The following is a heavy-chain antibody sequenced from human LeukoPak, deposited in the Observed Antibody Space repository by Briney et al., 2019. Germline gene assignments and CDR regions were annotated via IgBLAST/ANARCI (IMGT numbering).Heavy chain of an antibody. V-gene: IGHV4-39*07. CDR3: ARVVVGARRAAFDI. D-gene: IGHD1-26*01. Sequence: PSETLSLTCTVSGGSISSSSYYWGWIRQPPGKGLEWIGSIYYSGSTYYNPSLKSRVTISVDTSKNQFSLKLSSVTAADTAVYYCARVVVGARRAAFDIWGQGTMVTVSS. CDR1: GGSISSSSYY. J-gene: IGHJ3*02. CDR2: IYYSGST.